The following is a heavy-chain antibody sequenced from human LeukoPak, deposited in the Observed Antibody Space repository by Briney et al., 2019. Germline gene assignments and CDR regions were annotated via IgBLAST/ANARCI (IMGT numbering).Heavy chain of an antibody. CDR2: IIPIFGTA. D-gene: IGHD6-6*01. CDR1: GGTFSSYA. V-gene: IGHV1-69*05. J-gene: IGHJ6*03. CDR3: ARRGAARGSSYYYYYMDV. Sequence: ASAKVSCKASGGTFSSYAISWVRQAPGQGLEWMGGIIPIFGTANYAQKFQGRVTITTDESTSTAYMELSSLRSEDTAVYYCARRGAARGSSYYYYYMDVWGKGTTVTVSS.